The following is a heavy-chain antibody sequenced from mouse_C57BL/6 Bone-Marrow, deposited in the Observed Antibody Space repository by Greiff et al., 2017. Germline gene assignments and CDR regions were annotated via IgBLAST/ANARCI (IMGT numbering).Heavy chain of an antibody. J-gene: IGHJ3*01. Sequence: VQLQQPGAELVKPGASVKLSCKASGYTFTSYWMHWVKQRPGQGLEWIGMIHPNSGSTNYNEKFKSKATLTVDKSSSTAYMQLSSLTSEDSAVYYCARERVYYGSSSFAYWGQGTLVTVSA. CDR2: IHPNSGST. V-gene: IGHV1-64*01. CDR3: ARERVYYGSSSFAY. D-gene: IGHD1-1*01. CDR1: GYTFTSYW.